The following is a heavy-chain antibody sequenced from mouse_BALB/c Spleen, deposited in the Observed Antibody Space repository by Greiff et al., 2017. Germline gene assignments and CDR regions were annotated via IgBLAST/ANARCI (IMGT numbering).Heavy chain of an antibody. D-gene: IGHD2-2*01. CDR3: ARAVTTAMDY. CDR2: ISYSGST. J-gene: IGHJ4*01. Sequence: VQLKESGPGLVKPSQSLSLTCTVTGYSITSDYAWNWIRQPPGNKLAWMGYISYSGSTSYNPSLKSRISITRDTSKNQFFLQLNSVTTEDTATYYCARAVTTAMDYWGQGTSVTVSS. V-gene: IGHV3-2*02. CDR1: GYSITSDYA.